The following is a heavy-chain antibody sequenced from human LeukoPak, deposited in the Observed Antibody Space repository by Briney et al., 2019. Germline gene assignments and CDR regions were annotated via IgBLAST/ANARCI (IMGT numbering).Heavy chain of an antibody. CDR1: GFTFSSYS. Sequence: GGSLRLSCVASGFTFSSYSISWIRQAPGKGLEWVSFVSSFSDTIEYADSVKGRFTIARDNAENSVSLQMNSLRAEDTAVYYCTSSYATPGYSSGSFDDWGQGALVIVSS. CDR2: VSSFSDTI. D-gene: IGHD3-22*01. J-gene: IGHJ4*02. CDR3: TSSYATPGYSSGSFDD. V-gene: IGHV3-48*04.